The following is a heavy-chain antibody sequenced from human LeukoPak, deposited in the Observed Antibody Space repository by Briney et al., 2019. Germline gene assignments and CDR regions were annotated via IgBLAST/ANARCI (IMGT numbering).Heavy chain of an antibody. CDR3: ARAGNNWSFDY. J-gene: IGHJ4*02. V-gene: IGHV4-59*02. CDR1: GDSVSIYY. D-gene: IGHD1-1*01. Sequence: SETLSLTCTVSGDSVSIYYWSWIRQPPGKGLEWIGYIYYRGNTNYNPSLKSRVTMAVDTSKNQFSLKVSSVTAADTAVYYCARAGNNWSFDYWGQGTLVTVSS. CDR2: IYYRGNT.